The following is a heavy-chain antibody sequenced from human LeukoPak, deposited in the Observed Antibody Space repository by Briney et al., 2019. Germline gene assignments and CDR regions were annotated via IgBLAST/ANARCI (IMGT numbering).Heavy chain of an antibody. CDR1: GYTFTGYY. Sequence: ASVKVFCKASGYTFTGYYMHWVRQAPGQGLEWRGWINPNSGGTNYAQKFQGRVTMTRDTSISTAYMELSRLRSDDTAVYYCARNTYYYDSSGYEGPDYWGQGTLVTVSS. D-gene: IGHD3-22*01. J-gene: IGHJ4*02. CDR3: ARNTYYYDSSGYEGPDY. V-gene: IGHV1-2*02. CDR2: INPNSGGT.